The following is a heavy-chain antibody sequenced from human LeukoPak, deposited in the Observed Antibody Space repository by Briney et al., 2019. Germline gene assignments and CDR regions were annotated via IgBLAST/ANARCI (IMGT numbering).Heavy chain of an antibody. D-gene: IGHD6-13*01. Sequence: SQTLSLTCTVSGGSIRSGGYYWSWIRQAPGKGLEWIGYIYHSGSTYYNPSLKSRVTISVDRSKNQFSLKLSSVTAADTAVYDCARGGIAAAGLFDYWGQGTLVTVSS. CDR2: IYHSGST. J-gene: IGHJ4*02. CDR3: ARGGIAAAGLFDY. CDR1: GGSIRSGGYY. V-gene: IGHV4-30-2*01.